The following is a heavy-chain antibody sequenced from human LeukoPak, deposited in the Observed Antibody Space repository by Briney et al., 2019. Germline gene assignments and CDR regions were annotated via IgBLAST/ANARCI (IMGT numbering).Heavy chain of an antibody. Sequence: SETLSLTCTVSGGSISSSSYYWGWIRQPPGKGLEWIGSIYYSGSTYYNPSLKSRVTISVDTSKNQFSLKLRSVTAADTAVYYCARVTGYVIEDYFDYWGQGTLVTVSS. D-gene: IGHD3-22*01. CDR2: IYYSGST. J-gene: IGHJ4*02. CDR3: ARVTGYVIEDYFDY. V-gene: IGHV4-39*07. CDR1: GGSISSSSYY.